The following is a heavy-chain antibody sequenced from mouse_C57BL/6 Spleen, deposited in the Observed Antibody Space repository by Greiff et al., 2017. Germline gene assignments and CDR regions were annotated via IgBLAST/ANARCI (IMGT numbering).Heavy chain of an antibody. J-gene: IGHJ2*01. Sequence: VQLQESGAELVRPGASVTLSCKASGYTFTDYEMHWVKQTPVHGLEWIGAIDPETGGTAYNQKFKGKAILTADKSSSTAYMELRSLTSEDSAVYYCTTTVVAADYWGQGTTLTVSS. D-gene: IGHD1-1*01. CDR1: GYTFTDYE. CDR2: IDPETGGT. V-gene: IGHV1-15*01. CDR3: TTTVVAADY.